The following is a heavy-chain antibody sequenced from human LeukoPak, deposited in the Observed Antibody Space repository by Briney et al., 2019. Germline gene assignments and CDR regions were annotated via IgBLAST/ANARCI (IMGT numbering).Heavy chain of an antibody. D-gene: IGHD4-11*01. CDR3: ARHIFSNYDRRDYYGMDV. CDR1: GYSFTTYW. J-gene: IGHJ6*02. CDR2: IYPGDSDT. Sequence: GESLKISCKGSGYSFTTYWIGWVRQMPGKGLEWMGIIYPGDSDTRYSPSFQGQVTISADKSISTAYLQWSSLKASDTAMYYCARHIFSNYDRRDYYGMDVWGQGTTVTVSS. V-gene: IGHV5-51*01.